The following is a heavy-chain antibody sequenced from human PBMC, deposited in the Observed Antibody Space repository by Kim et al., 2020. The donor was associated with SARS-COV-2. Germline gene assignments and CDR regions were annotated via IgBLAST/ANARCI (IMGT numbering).Heavy chain of an antibody. V-gene: IGHV4-39*01. Sequence: SETLSLTCTVSGGSISSSSYYWGWISQPPGKGLEWIGSIYYSGSTYYNPSLKSRVTISVDTSKNQFSLKLSSVTAADTAVYYCASYDILDYYYYYGMDVWGQGTTVTVSS. CDR3: ASYDILDYYYYYGMDV. CDR1: GGSISSSSYY. J-gene: IGHJ6*02. CDR2: IYYSGST. D-gene: IGHD3-9*01.